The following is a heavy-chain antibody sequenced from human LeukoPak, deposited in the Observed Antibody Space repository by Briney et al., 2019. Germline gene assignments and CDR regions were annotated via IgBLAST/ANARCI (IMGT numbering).Heavy chain of an antibody. CDR2: IDSDGSST. CDR3: ARPYYDILTGYWVDDTFDI. D-gene: IGHD3-9*01. J-gene: IGHJ3*02. V-gene: IGHV3-74*01. Sequence: GGSLRLSCAASGSTFSSYWMHWVRQGPGKGLVWVSRIDSDGSSTSYADSVKGRFTISRDNAKNTLYLQMKSLRAEDTAVYYCARPYYDILTGYWVDDTFDIWGQGTM. CDR1: GSTFSSYW.